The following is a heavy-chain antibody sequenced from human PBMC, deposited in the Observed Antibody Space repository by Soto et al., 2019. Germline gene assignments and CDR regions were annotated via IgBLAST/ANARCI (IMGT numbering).Heavy chain of an antibody. D-gene: IGHD3-10*01. Sequence: ASVTVSCKTSGYTLDNYGISWLRQASGQGLVWVGRSNTKNDNTLYAQYGDGRVTTTTDTSTTIAYMKLGDLAVDYSAGYYCARVNFGSAFEIRGLGTLVTVSS. J-gene: IGHJ3*02. CDR2: SNTKNDNT. CDR3: ARVNFGSAFEI. CDR1: GYTLDNYG. V-gene: IGHV1-18*01.